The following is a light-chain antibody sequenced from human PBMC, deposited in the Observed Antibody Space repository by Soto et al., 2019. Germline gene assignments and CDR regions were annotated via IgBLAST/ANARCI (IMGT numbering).Light chain of an antibody. V-gene: IGLV2-14*01. CDR1: SSDIGGHNY. CDR3: SSYTSSSTWV. J-gene: IGLJ3*02. Sequence: QSALTQPASVSGSPGQSITISCTGTSSDIGGHNYVSWYQHHPGKAPKVIIYEVSDRPSGISDRFSGSTSGNTASLTISGLQAEDEADYYCSSYTSSSTWVFGGGTKVTV. CDR2: EVS.